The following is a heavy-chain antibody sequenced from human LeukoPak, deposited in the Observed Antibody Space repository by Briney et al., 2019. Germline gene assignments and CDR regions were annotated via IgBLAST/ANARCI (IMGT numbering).Heavy chain of an antibody. D-gene: IGHD3-22*01. V-gene: IGHV3-23*01. CDR2: ISPSGRNT. CDR3: AKGGSDNSGYYSLYYYYYMDV. J-gene: IGHJ6*03. CDR1: GFTFSSYG. Sequence: GGSLRLSCAASGFTFSSYGMSWVRQAPGKGLEWVSAISPSGRNTYYADSVKGRFIISRDNSKNMLYLQMSSLRAEDTAVYYCAKGGSDNSGYYSLYYYYYMDVWGKGTTVTISS.